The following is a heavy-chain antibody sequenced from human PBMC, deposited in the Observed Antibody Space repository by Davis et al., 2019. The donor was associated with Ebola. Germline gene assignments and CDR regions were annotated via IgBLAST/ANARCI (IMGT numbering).Heavy chain of an antibody. J-gene: IGHJ4*02. CDR1: GFTFSSYA. V-gene: IGHV3-30-3*02. D-gene: IGHD5-12*01. CDR3: AKFAAEWLRLIPPWFDY. CDR2: ISYDGSNK. Sequence: GESLKISCAASGFTFSSYAMHWVRQAPGKGLEWVAVISYDGSNKYYADSVKGRFTISRDNSKNTLYLQMNSLRAEDTAVYYCAKFAAEWLRLIPPWFDYWGQGSLVTVSS.